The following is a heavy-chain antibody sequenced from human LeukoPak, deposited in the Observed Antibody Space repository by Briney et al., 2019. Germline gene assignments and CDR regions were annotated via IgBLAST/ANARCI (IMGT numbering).Heavy chain of an antibody. V-gene: IGHV3-23*01. D-gene: IGHD6-19*01. CDR2: ISGSGGST. CDR1: GFSFSIYA. Sequence: GGSLRLSCAASGFSFSIYAMSWVRQAPGKVLEWVSTISGSGGSTYYADSVKGRFTISSDNSKNTLYLQMNSLRAEDTAVYYCAREVSGWPSNWFDPWGQGTLVTVSS. J-gene: IGHJ5*02. CDR3: AREVSGWPSNWFDP.